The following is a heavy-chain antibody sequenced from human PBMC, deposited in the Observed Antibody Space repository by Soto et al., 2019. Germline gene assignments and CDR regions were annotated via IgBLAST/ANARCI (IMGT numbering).Heavy chain of an antibody. D-gene: IGHD3-22*01. J-gene: IGHJ4*02. CDR2: ISYDGSNK. V-gene: IGHV3-30*18. CDR3: AKSPTYYYDSSGYYDY. Sequence: GGSLRLSCAASGFTFSTYWMSWVRQAPGKGLEWVAVISYDGSNKYYADSVKGRFTISRDNSKNTLYLQMNSLRAEDTAVCYCAKSPTYYYDSSGYYDYWGQGTLVTVSS. CDR1: GFTFSTYW.